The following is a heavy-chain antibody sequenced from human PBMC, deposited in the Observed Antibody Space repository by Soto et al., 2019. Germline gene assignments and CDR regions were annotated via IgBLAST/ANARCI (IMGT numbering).Heavy chain of an antibody. CDR1: GFTVSSNY. D-gene: IGHD5-18*01. CDR3: ARLGYSYGYGMDV. CDR2: IYSGGST. J-gene: IGHJ6*02. V-gene: IGHV3-53*01. Sequence: GGSLRLSCAASGFTVSSNYMGWIRQAPGKGLEWVSVIYSGGSTYYADSVKGRFTISRDNSKNTLYLQMNSLRAEDTAVYYCARLGYSYGYGMDVWGQGTTVTVSS.